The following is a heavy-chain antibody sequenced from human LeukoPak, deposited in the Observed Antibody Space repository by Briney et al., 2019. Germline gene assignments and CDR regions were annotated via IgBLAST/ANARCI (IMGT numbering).Heavy chain of an antibody. D-gene: IGHD3-10*01. V-gene: IGHV3-7*01. CDR2: IKQDGSEK. Sequence: GGSLRPSCAASGFTFSDYYMSWVRQAPGKGLEWVANIKQDGSEKYYVDSVKGRFTISRDNAKNSLYLQMNSLRAEDTAVYYCAAPSEYYYMDVWGKGTTVTVSS. J-gene: IGHJ6*03. CDR1: GFTFSDYY. CDR3: AAPSEYYYMDV.